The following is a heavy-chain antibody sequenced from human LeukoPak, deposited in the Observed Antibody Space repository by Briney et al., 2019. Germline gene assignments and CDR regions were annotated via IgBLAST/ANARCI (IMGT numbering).Heavy chain of an antibody. D-gene: IGHD7-27*01. CDR3: ARTRDWGSFDY. Sequence: SETLSLTCTVSGGSIDNYYWSWIRQPPGKGLEWIGYIYYLWRTNFNPSLKSRLTISVDTSKNQCSLELTSATAADTAVYYCARTRDWGSFDYWGQGTLVTVAS. CDR2: IYYLWRT. V-gene: IGHV4-59*01. J-gene: IGHJ4*02. CDR1: GGSIDNYY.